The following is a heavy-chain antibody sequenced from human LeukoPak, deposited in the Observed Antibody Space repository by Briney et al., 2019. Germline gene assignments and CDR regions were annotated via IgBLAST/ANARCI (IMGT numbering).Heavy chain of an antibody. Sequence: PGGSLRLSCAASGFIFSAYGMHWVRQAPGKGLEWLAVTWYDGSSKYYADSVKGRFTISRDNSKNTLYMQMNNLRVEDTAVYFCARDNRYTGNYFDAFDIWGQGTLVTVSP. J-gene: IGHJ3*02. V-gene: IGHV3-33*01. CDR3: ARDNRYTGNYFDAFDI. CDR1: GFIFSAYG. D-gene: IGHD1-26*01. CDR2: TWYDGSSK.